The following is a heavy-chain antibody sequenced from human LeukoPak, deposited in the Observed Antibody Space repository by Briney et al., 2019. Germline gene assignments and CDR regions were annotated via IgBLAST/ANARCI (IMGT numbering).Heavy chain of an antibody. Sequence: GGSLRLSCAASGITFSNYAMSWVRQAPGKGLEWVSIIGYRGGSIYYAYSVKGRFTISRDNSKNTLSLQMNGLRPEDTAVYYCAKAGPIGWCSGGSCYSRYWGQGTLVTVSS. CDR2: IGYRGGSI. V-gene: IGHV3-23*01. J-gene: IGHJ4*02. D-gene: IGHD2-15*01. CDR3: AKAGPIGWCSGGSCYSRY. CDR1: GITFSNYA.